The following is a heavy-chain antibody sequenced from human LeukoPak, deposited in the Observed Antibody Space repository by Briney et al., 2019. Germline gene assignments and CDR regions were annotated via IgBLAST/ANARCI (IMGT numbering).Heavy chain of an antibody. V-gene: IGHV3-74*01. CDR2: INSDGSST. CDR1: GFTFSSYW. J-gene: IGHJ6*02. D-gene: IGHD3-9*01. Sequence: GGSLRLSCAASGFTFSSYWMHWVRQAPGKGLVWVSRINSDGSSTSYADSVKGRFTISRDNAKNTLYLQMNSLRAEDTAVYYCARDSHVLRYFDWLGGDYYYGMDVWGQGTTVTVSS. CDR3: ARDSHVLRYFDWLGGDYYYGMDV.